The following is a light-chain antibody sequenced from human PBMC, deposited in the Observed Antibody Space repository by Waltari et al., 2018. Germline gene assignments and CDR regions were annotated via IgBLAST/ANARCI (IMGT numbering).Light chain of an antibody. Sequence: IQMTQSPSTLSASVGERVTIPCRASQSISNWLDWYQQKPGKAPQLLIYQASTLESGVPSRFSGSGSGTEFTLTISSLQPDDFATYYCQQYNSYSLLTFGGGTKVEIK. V-gene: IGKV1-5*03. CDR1: QSISNW. CDR3: QQYNSYSLLT. CDR2: QAS. J-gene: IGKJ4*01.